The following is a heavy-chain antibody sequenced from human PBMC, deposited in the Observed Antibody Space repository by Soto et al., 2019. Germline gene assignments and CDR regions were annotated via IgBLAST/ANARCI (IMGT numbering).Heavy chain of an antibody. CDR1: GGSISSYY. CDR3: ARVWGGAFDI. D-gene: IGHD3-10*01. CDR2: IYYSGST. Sequence: SATLSLTCTVFGGSISSYYWSWIRQPPGKGLEWIGYIYYSGSTNYNPSLKSRVTISVDTSKNQFSLKLSSVTAADTAVYYCARVWGGAFDIWGQGTMVT. V-gene: IGHV4-59*01. J-gene: IGHJ3*02.